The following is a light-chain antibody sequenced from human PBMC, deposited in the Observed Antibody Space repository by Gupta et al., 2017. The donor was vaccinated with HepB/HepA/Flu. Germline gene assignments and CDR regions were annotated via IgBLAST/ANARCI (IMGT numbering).Light chain of an antibody. CDR1: RSNIGTGYD. CDR3: QTFDSKLRGWV. Sequence: QPVLTQPPSVSGAPGQTVTISCTGSRSNIGTGYDVHWYQHLPPTAPKLLIYGNSNRPSGVSDRFSGSRSGTSASLAIAGLQTEDEAQYYCQTFDSKLRGWVFGGGTRLIVL. J-gene: IGLJ3*02. CDR2: GNS. V-gene: IGLV1-40*01.